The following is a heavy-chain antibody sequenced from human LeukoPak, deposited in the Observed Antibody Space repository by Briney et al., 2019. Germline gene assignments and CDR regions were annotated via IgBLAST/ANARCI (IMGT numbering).Heavy chain of an antibody. D-gene: IGHD5-18*01. CDR3: ANIRGYIFGSFADY. CDR2: IRYDGSNK. Sequence: QTGGSLRLSCAASGFTFSSYGMHWVRQAPGKGLEWVAFIRYDGSNKYYADSVKGRFTISRDNSKNTLYLQMDSLRAEDTAEYYCANIRGYIFGSFADYWGQGTLVTVSS. V-gene: IGHV3-30*02. CDR1: GFTFSSYG. J-gene: IGHJ4*02.